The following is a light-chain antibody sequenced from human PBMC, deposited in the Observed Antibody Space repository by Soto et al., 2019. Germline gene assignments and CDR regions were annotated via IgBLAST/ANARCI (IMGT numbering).Light chain of an antibody. Sequence: QAVVTQEPSLTVSPGGTVTLTCGSSTGAVTSGHYPYWFQVKPGQAPRTLLYDVNNKHLWTPARFSGSLLGGKAALTLSGAQPEDEADYYCMLSYSGPSIFGRGTQLTVL. J-gene: IGLJ7*01. CDR1: TGAVTSGHY. V-gene: IGLV7-46*01. CDR2: DVN. CDR3: MLSYSGPSI.